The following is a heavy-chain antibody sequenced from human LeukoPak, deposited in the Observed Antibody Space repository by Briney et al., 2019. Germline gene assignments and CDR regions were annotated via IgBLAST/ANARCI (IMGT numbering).Heavy chain of an antibody. CDR1: GFTFSSYS. V-gene: IGHV3-48*04. CDR3: ARDSSNDYNFWSGYYTSHMDV. D-gene: IGHD3-3*01. CDR2: ISSSSSTI. J-gene: IGHJ6*03. Sequence: GGSLRLSCAASGFTFSSYSMNWVRQAPGKGLEWVSYISSSSSTIYYADSVKGRFTISRDNAQNSLYLQMNSLRAQDTAVYYCARDSSNDYNFWSGYYTSHMDVWGKGTTVTVSS.